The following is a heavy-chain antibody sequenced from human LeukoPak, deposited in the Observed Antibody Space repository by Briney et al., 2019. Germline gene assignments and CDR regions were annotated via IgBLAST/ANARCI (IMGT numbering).Heavy chain of an antibody. J-gene: IGHJ4*02. Sequence: SETLSLTYTVSGGSISSYYWSWIRQPPGKGLEWIGYVYYSGSTNYNPSLKSRVTISVDTSKNHFSLKLSSVTAADTAVYSCARSIIGTRSKFDYWGQGTLVTVSS. CDR1: GGSISSYY. V-gene: IGHV4-59*08. D-gene: IGHD1/OR15-1a*01. CDR3: ARSIIGTRSKFDY. CDR2: VYYSGST.